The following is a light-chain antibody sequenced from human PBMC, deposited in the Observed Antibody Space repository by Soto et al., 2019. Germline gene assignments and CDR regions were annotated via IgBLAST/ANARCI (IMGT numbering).Light chain of an antibody. Sequence: SYELTQPPSVSVAPGKTARITCGGNNIGSKSVHSYQQKPGQAPVLVIYYDSDRPSGIPERFSGSNSGNTATLTISRVEAGDEADHYCQVWDSSSDHPVFGGGTKLTVL. J-gene: IGLJ2*01. CDR2: YDS. CDR3: QVWDSSSDHPV. V-gene: IGLV3-21*04. CDR1: NIGSKS.